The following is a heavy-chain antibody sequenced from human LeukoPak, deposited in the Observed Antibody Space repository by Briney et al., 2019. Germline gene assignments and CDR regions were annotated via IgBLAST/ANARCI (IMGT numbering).Heavy chain of an antibody. V-gene: IGHV4-39*07. J-gene: IGHJ6*02. CDR3: ARDSGRIAAVGTTHYYGMDV. D-gene: IGHD6-13*01. Sequence: SETLSLTCTVSGGSMSSSNYYWGWIRQPPGKGLEWIGSIYDSESTYYNPSLKSRVTISVDTSKNQFSLKLTSVTAADTAVYYCARDSGRIAAVGTTHYYGMDVWGPGTTVTVSS. CDR2: IYDSEST. CDR1: GGSMSSSNYY.